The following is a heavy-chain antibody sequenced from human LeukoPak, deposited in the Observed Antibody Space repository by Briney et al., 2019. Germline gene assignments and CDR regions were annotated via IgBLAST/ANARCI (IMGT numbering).Heavy chain of an antibody. V-gene: IGHV3-21*01. CDR3: ASFPGSY. Sequence: PGGSLRLSCAASGFTFSTYAMSWVRQAPGKGLEWVSSISSSSSYIYYADSVKGRFTISRDNAKNSLYLQMNSLRAEDTAVYYCASFPGSYWGQGTLVTVSS. CDR2: ISSSSSYI. J-gene: IGHJ4*02. D-gene: IGHD1-14*01. CDR1: GFTFSTYA.